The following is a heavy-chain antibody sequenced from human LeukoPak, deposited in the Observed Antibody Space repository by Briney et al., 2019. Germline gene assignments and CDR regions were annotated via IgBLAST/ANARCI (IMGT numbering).Heavy chain of an antibody. CDR1: GFRFGDYA. Sequence: GGSLRLSCADSGFRFGDYAMHWVRQAPGKGLEWVSGINWNSAYINYADSVKGRFTISRDNAMNSLYLQMSSLRGDDTALYYCAWPVREPGYWGQGTLVTVSS. CDR3: AWPVREPGY. D-gene: IGHD1-14*01. V-gene: IGHV3-9*01. CDR2: INWNSAYI. J-gene: IGHJ4*02.